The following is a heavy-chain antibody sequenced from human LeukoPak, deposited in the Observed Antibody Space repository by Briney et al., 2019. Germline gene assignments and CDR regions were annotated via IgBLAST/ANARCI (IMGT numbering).Heavy chain of an antibody. D-gene: IGHD1-26*01. J-gene: IGHJ4*02. Sequence: GGAPHPSCSAPGFHFISYSMSCGRQPPEKGLGWGSAISASGANTYYANSAKGRFTISRDNSKTTLFLQLNTLRAEDTALYFCTKDSRGAYYGVSDFWGQGILVTVSS. CDR2: ISASGANT. V-gene: IGHV3-23*01. CDR3: TKDSRGAYYGVSDF. CDR1: GFHFISYS.